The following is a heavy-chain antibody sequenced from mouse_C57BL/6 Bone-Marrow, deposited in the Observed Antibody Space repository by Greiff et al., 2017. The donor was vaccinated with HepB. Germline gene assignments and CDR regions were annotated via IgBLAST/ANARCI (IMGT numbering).Heavy chain of an antibody. Sequence: EVQLQESGPELVKPGASVKMPCKASGYTFTDYNMHWVKQSHGKSLEWLGYINPNNGGTSYNQKFKGQATLTVNKSSSTAYMERRSLTSEASAVYYCASRYYGRTRYFDVWGTGTTVTVSS. CDR3: ASRYYGRTRYFDV. CDR1: GYTFTDYN. D-gene: IGHD1-1*01. V-gene: IGHV1-22*01. CDR2: INPNNGGT. J-gene: IGHJ1*03.